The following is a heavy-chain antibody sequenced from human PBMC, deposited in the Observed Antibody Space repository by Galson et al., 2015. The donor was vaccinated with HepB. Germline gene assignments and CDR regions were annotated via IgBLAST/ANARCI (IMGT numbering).Heavy chain of an antibody. CDR3: ARDSSFYYGSGTFLQRLDY. CDR2: ITSSSDAI. CDR1: GFTFRSYD. D-gene: IGHD3-10*01. J-gene: IGHJ4*02. V-gene: IGHV3-48*03. Sequence: SLRLSCAASGFTFRSYDMNWVRQAPGTGLEWISCITSSSDAIYSADSVKGRFTISRDNANNLLYLQLNSLRADDTAVYYCARDSSFYYGSGTFLQRLDYWGQGTLVSVSS.